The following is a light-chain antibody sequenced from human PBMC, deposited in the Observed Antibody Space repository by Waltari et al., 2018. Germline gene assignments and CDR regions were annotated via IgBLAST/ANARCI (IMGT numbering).Light chain of an antibody. CDR2: GAS. CDR1: QSVSSN. CDR3: QQYNDWPPLT. V-gene: IGKV3-15*01. Sequence: ETVMTQSPATLSVSPGERATLSCRASQSVSSNLAWYQQKPGQPPRLLIYGASTRATGIPARFRGSGSGTEFTLTISSLQSEDFAVYYCQQYNDWPPLTFGGGTKVEIK. J-gene: IGKJ4*01.